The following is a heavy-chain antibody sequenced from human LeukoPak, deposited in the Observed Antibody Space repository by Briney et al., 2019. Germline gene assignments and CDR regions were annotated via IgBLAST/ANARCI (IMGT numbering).Heavy chain of an antibody. CDR2: INHSGST. V-gene: IGHV4-34*01. Sequence: PSETLSLTCTVSGGSISSYYWSWIRQPPGKGLEWIGEINHSGSTNYNPSLKSRVTISVDTSKNQFSLKLSSVTAADTAVYYCARGPYDFWSGYYTGNGYFDYWGQGTLVTVSS. J-gene: IGHJ4*02. D-gene: IGHD3-3*01. CDR1: GGSISSYY. CDR3: ARGPYDFWSGYYTGNGYFDY.